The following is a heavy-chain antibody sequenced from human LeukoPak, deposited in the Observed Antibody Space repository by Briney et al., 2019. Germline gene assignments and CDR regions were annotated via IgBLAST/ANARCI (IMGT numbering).Heavy chain of an antibody. J-gene: IGHJ4*02. V-gene: IGHV1-46*03. CDR3: ARGIAVPATTVVDY. CDR2: INPSGGST. Sequence: ASVKVSCKASGGTFSSYAISWVRQAPGQGLEWMGIINPSGGSTSYAQKFQSRVTMTRDTSTSTVYMELSSLTSEDTAVYYCARGIAVPATTVVDYWGQGTLVTVSS. CDR1: GGTFSSYA. D-gene: IGHD6-19*01.